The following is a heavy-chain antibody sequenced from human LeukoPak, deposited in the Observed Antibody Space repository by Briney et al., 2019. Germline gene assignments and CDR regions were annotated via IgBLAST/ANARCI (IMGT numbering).Heavy chain of an antibody. CDR1: GCTFSRYW. D-gene: IGHD7-27*01. V-gene: IGHV3-7*01. J-gene: IGHJ4*02. CDR3: SRGNWGSSGGHC. CDR2: IKEDGSDK. Sequence: PGGSLRLSCAASGCTFSRYWMIWVRQAPGKGLEWVANIKEDGSDKRYAESVKGRFAISRDNAENTVYLQMNSLRAEDTAVYYCSRGNWGSSGGHCWGQGTLVTVSS.